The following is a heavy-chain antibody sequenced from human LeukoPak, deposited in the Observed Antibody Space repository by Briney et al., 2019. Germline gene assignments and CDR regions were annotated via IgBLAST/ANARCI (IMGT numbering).Heavy chain of an antibody. CDR1: GYTFTGFY. CDR2: INPNSGDT. CDR3: ARDLRMATIIDHTQQ. J-gene: IGHJ1*01. D-gene: IGHD5-24*01. Sequence: GASVKVSCKASGYTFTGFYIHWVRQAPGQGLECMGWINPNSGDTKYAQKFQGRVTVTRDTSISTVYMELTRLRSDDTAVYYCARDLRMATIIDHTQQWGQGTLVTVSS. V-gene: IGHV1-2*02.